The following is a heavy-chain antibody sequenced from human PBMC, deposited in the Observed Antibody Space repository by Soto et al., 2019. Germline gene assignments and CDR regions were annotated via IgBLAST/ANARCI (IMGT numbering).Heavy chain of an antibody. CDR2: ISSSSSYI. Sequence: EVQLVESGGGLVQPGGSLRLSCAASGFTFSSYSMNWVRQAPGKGLEWVSSISSSSSYIYYADSVKGRFTISRDNAKNSLYLQMNSLRDEDTAVYYCASDRSPNDFWSGYFQTDYYYYYYMDVWGKGTTVTVSS. D-gene: IGHD3-3*01. J-gene: IGHJ6*03. CDR3: ASDRSPNDFWSGYFQTDYYYYYYMDV. CDR1: GFTFSSYS. V-gene: IGHV3-21*01.